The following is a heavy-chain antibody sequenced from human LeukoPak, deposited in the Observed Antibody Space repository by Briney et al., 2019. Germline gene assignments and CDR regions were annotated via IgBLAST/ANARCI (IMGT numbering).Heavy chain of an antibody. CDR2: IIPIFGTA. V-gene: IGHV1-69*05. D-gene: IGHD6-6*01. CDR3: ARVGIAARHYYYYMDV. Sequence: AASVKVSCKASGGTFSSYAISWVRQAPGQGLEWMGGIIPIFGTANYAQKFQGRVTITTDESTSTAYMGLSSLRSEDTAVYYCARVGIAARHYYYYMDVWGKGTTVTVSS. J-gene: IGHJ6*03. CDR1: GGTFSSYA.